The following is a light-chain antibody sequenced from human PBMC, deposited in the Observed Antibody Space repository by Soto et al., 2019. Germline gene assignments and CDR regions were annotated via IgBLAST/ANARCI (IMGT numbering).Light chain of an antibody. J-gene: IGKJ1*01. Sequence: EIVMTQSPATLSVSPGERATLSCRASQSVSSNLAWYQQKPGQAPRLLIYGASTRATGIPARFYGSGSGTDFTLTIYRLEPEDFAVYYCHQYGSSPQTFGQGTKVDIK. CDR1: QSVSSN. CDR2: GAS. V-gene: IGKV3-15*01. CDR3: HQYGSSPQT.